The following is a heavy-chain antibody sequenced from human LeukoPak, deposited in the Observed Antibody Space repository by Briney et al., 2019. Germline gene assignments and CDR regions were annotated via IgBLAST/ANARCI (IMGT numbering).Heavy chain of an antibody. CDR2: INSDGSST. D-gene: IGHD3-10*01. J-gene: IGHJ6*03. Sequence: PGGSLRLSCAASGIIFSNYWMHWVRQAPGKGLVWVSRINSDGSSTSYADSVKGRFTISRDNAKNTLYLQMNSLRAEDTAVYYCARARFGESPEYYYYMDVWGKGTTVTISS. CDR1: GIIFSNYW. V-gene: IGHV3-74*01. CDR3: ARARFGESPEYYYYMDV.